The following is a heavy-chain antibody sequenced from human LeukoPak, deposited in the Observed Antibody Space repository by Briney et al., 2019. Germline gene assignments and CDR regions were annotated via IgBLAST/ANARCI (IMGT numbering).Heavy chain of an antibody. V-gene: IGHV3-48*01. Sequence: TGGSLRLSCTASRFTFSYYGMNWVRQAPGEGLEWVSHISSDRRNIQYADSVRGRFTISRDNSKNTLYLQMNSLRAEDTAVYYCAKSMVSTLFDYWGQGTLVTVSS. CDR1: RFTFSYYG. J-gene: IGHJ4*02. CDR3: AKSMVSTLFDY. CDR2: ISSDRRNI. D-gene: IGHD1-14*01.